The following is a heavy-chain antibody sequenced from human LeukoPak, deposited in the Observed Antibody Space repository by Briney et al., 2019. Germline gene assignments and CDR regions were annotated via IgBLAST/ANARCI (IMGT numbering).Heavy chain of an antibody. D-gene: IGHD6-6*01. Sequence: AASVKVSCKASGGTFSSYAISWLRQAPGHVLELIGWINPNSGGTNYAQKFQGRVTMTRDTSISTAYMELSRLRSDDTAVYYCARDQGSSAVGYFDYWGQGTLVTVSS. V-gene: IGHV1-2*02. CDR1: GGTFSSYA. CDR3: ARDQGSSAVGYFDY. J-gene: IGHJ4*02. CDR2: INPNSGGT.